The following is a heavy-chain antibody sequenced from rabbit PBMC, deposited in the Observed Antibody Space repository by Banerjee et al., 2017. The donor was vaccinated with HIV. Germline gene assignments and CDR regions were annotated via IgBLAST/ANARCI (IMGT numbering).Heavy chain of an antibody. CDR2: IYFASDTT. J-gene: IGHJ3*01. Sequence: QEQLVESGGGLVKPEGSLTLTCTASGFTISSSYWICWVRQAPGKGLEWIGCIYFASDTTYYASWARGRFTISRTSSTTVTLQMTRLTAADTATYFCAREGGDVDSSYELWGQGTLVTVS. V-gene: IGHV1S45*01. D-gene: IGHD6-1*01. CDR3: AREGGDVDSSYEL. CDR1: GFTISSSYW.